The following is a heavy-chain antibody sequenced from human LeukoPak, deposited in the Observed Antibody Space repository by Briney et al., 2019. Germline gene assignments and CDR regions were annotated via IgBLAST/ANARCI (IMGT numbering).Heavy chain of an antibody. J-gene: IGHJ4*02. CDR3: ARDTGYSYGTLDY. Sequence: SGTLSLTCAVSGGSISSSNWWSWVRQPPGKGLEWIGEIYHSGSTNYNPSLKSRVTISVDKSKNQFSLKLSSVTAADTAVYYCARDTGYSYGTLDYWGQGTLVTVSS. CDR1: GGSISSSNW. V-gene: IGHV4-4*02. CDR2: IYHSGST. D-gene: IGHD5-18*01.